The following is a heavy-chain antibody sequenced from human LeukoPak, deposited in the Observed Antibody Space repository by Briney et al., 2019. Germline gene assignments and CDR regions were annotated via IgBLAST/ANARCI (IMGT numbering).Heavy chain of an antibody. Sequence: SETLSLTCTVSGGSISSSSYYWGWIREPPGKGLEWIGSIYYSGSTYYNPSLKSRVTISVDTSKNQFPLKLSSVTAADTAVSYCARRVYRGRYCSGGSCYSEPGRPNWFDPWGQGTLVTVSS. CDR1: GGSISSSSYY. CDR3: ARRVYRGRYCSGGSCYSEPGRPNWFDP. V-gene: IGHV4-39*01. CDR2: IYYSGST. D-gene: IGHD2-15*01. J-gene: IGHJ5*02.